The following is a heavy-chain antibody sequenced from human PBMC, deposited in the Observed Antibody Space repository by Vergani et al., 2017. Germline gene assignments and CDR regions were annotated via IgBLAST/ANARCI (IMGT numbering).Heavy chain of an antibody. CDR3: ARDGADIVVVVAATLGSFDY. CDR2: ISYDGSNK. Sequence: QVQLVESGGGVVQPGSSLRLSCAASGFTFSSYAMHWVRQAPGKGLEWVAVISYDGSNKYYADSVKGRFTISRDNSKNTLYLQMNSLRAEDTAVYYCARDGADIVVVVAATLGSFDYWGQGTLVTVSS. CDR1: GFTFSSYA. J-gene: IGHJ4*02. D-gene: IGHD2-15*01. V-gene: IGHV3-30-3*01.